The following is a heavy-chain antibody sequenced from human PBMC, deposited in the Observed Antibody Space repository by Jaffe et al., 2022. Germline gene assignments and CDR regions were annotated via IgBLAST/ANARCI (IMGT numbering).Heavy chain of an antibody. CDR3: AREGGSIDDYGDYGPVHYYYYMDV. V-gene: IGHV1-69*01. CDR1: GGTFSSYA. Sequence: QVQLVQSGAEVKKPGSSVKVSCKASGGTFSSYAISWVRQAPGQGLEWMGGIIPIFGTANYAQKFQGRVTITADESTSTAYMELSSLRSEDTAVYYCAREGGSIDDYGDYGPVHYYYYMDVWGKGTTVTVSS. CDR2: IIPIFGTA. D-gene: IGHD4-17*01. J-gene: IGHJ6*03.